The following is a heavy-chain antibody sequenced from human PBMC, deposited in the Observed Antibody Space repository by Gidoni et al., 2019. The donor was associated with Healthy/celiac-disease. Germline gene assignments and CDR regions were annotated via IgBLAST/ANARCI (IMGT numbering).Heavy chain of an antibody. V-gene: IGHV3-33*01. J-gene: IGHJ2*01. Sequence: QVQLVESGGGVVQPGRSLRLYCAASGFPFSSYGMHWVRQAPAKGLEWGGVICYDGSNKYYADAVNVRFTISRANSNNTLYLQMNSLRAEDTAVYYCASGTTVTTRGDWYFDLWGRGTLVTVSS. CDR2: ICYDGSNK. CDR1: GFPFSSYG. CDR3: ASGTTVTTRGDWYFDL. D-gene: IGHD1-7*01.